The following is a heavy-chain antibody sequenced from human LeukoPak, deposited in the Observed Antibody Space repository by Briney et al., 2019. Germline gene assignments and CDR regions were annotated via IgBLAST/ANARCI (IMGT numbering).Heavy chain of an antibody. CDR2: ISSSGSTI. V-gene: IGHV3-11*04. CDR1: GFTFSDYY. D-gene: IGHD4-23*01. J-gene: IGHJ4*02. Sequence: SGGSLRLSCAASGFTFSDYYMNWIRQAPGKGLEWVSYISSSGSTIYYADSVKGRFTISRDNAKNSLYLQMNSLRAEDTAVYYCARATMVVTPLDYWGQGTLVTVSS. CDR3: ARATMVVTPLDY.